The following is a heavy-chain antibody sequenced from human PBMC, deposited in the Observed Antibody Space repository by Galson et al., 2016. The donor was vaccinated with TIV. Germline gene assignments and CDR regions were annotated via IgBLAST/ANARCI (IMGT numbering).Heavy chain of an antibody. CDR2: IDWDGDK. D-gene: IGHD3-22*01. CDR1: GFSLNSNGMC. CDR3: ARISGYYDSSGHYIPRSFDY. J-gene: IGHJ4*02. Sequence: PALVKPTQTLTLTCTFSGFSLNSNGMCVSWIRQPPGKALEWLARIDWDGDKYYSTFLQTRLTISKDTSKNQVVLTMTNMDPVDTATYYCARISGYYDSSGHYIPRSFDYWGQGALVTVSS. V-gene: IGHV2-70*11.